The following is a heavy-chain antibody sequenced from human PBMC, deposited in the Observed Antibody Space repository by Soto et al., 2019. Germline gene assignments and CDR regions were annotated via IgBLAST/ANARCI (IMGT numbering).Heavy chain of an antibody. CDR2: ISWNSGSI. CDR1: GFTFDDYA. D-gene: IGHD4-17*01. CDR3: AKAIERKDYGDSGADY. J-gene: IGHJ4*02. V-gene: IGHV3-9*01. Sequence: EVQLVESGGGLVQPGRSLRLSCAASGFTFDDYAMHWVRQAPGKGLEWVSGISWNSGSIGYADSVKGRFTISRDNAKNSLYLQMNSLRAEDTALYYCAKAIERKDYGDSGADYWGQGTLVTVSS.